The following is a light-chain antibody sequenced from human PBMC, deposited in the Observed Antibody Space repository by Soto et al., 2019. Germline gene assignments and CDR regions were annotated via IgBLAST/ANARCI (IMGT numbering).Light chain of an antibody. CDR2: GAS. J-gene: IGKJ1*01. V-gene: IGKV3-15*01. CDR3: QQYAGSPRT. Sequence: EIVMTQSPATLSVSPGARATLSCRASQSVSSNLAWYQQKPGQAPRLLIYGASTRATGIPARFSGSGSGTDFTLTISRLEPEDFAVYYCQQYAGSPRTFGQGTKVDIK. CDR1: QSVSSN.